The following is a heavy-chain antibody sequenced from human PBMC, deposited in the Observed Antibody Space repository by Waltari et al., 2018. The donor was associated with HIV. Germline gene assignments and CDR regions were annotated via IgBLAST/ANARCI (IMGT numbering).Heavy chain of an antibody. D-gene: IGHD6-13*01. V-gene: IGHV3-53*01. CDR3: ARDLGSSSWYNYYYGMDV. J-gene: IGHJ6*02. Sequence: EVQLVQSGAGLIPPGESLRLSCAASGFTLGDHYLCWVRRAPGKGLVGVSVIYSGGNTYYGDSVKCRCTISRDNSKNTLYLQLNSLRAEYSAVYYCARDLGSSSWYNYYYGMDVWGQGTTVTVSS. CDR2: IYSGGNT. CDR1: GFTLGDHY.